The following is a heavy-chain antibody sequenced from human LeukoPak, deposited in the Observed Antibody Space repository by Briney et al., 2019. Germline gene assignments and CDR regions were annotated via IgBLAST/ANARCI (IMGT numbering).Heavy chain of an antibody. V-gene: IGHV3-30*03. Sequence: GGSLRLSCAASGFTFSSYGMHWVRQAPGKGLEWVAVISYDGSNKYYADSVKGRFTISRDNSNNTLFLHLNSLRGEDTAVYYCTRNSGWYGLSWGQGTLVTVSS. CDR2: ISYDGSNK. CDR3: TRNSGWYGLS. J-gene: IGHJ1*01. D-gene: IGHD6-19*01. CDR1: GFTFSSYG.